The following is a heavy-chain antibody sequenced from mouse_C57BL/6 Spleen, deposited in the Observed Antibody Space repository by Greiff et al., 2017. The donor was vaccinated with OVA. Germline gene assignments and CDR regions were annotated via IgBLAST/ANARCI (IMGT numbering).Heavy chain of an antibody. Sequence: EVKLMESGGGLVQPGGSLSLSCAASGFTFTDYYMSWVRQPPGQALEWLGFIRNKANGYTTEYSASVKGRFTISRDNSQSILYLQMHALRAEDSATYYGARRSNWALFDYWGQGTTLTVSS. V-gene: IGHV7-3*01. CDR2: IRNKANGYTT. CDR1: GFTFTDYY. CDR3: ARRSNWALFDY. D-gene: IGHD4-1*01. J-gene: IGHJ2*01.